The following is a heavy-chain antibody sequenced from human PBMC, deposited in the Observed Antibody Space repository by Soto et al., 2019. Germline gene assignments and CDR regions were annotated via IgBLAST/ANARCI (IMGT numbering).Heavy chain of an antibody. CDR1: GYTFTSYA. CDR2: INAGNGNT. Sequence: QVQLVQSGAEVKKPGASVKVSCKASGYTFTSYAMHWVRQAPGQRLEWMGWINAGNGNTKYSQKFQGRVTITRDTSASTAYMELSSLRSEDTAVYYCARDGSASSPGYYYYDMDVWGQGTTVIVSS. V-gene: IGHV1-3*01. CDR3: ARDGSASSPGYYYYDMDV. J-gene: IGHJ6*02.